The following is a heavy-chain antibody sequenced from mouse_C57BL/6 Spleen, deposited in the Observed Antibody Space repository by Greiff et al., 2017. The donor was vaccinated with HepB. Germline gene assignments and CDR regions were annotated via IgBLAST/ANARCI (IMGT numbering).Heavy chain of an antibody. Sequence: EVKLMESGGGLVQPGGSLKLSCAASGFTFSDYYMYWVRQTPEKRLEWVAYISNGGGSTYYPDTVKGRFTISRDNAKNTLYLQMSRLKSEDTAMYYCARQYTLGYFDVWGTGTTVTVSS. V-gene: IGHV5-12*01. J-gene: IGHJ1*03. CDR2: ISNGGGST. CDR1: GFTFSDYY. CDR3: ARQYTLGYFDV.